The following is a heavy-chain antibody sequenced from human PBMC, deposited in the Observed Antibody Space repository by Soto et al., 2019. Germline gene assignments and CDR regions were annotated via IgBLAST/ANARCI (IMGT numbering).Heavy chain of an antibody. Sequence: SETLSLPCTVSGGSFKSGSYSWSWIRQPPGKGLEWIGYVYHTGRTSYNPSLKSRVSISMDTSKNQFSLNLDSVTAADTAVYFCAMDFAYFDSWGQGTLVTVSS. D-gene: IGHD2-2*03. CDR3: AMDFAYFDS. CDR1: GGSFKSGSYS. J-gene: IGHJ4*02. CDR2: VYHTGRT. V-gene: IGHV4-61*01.